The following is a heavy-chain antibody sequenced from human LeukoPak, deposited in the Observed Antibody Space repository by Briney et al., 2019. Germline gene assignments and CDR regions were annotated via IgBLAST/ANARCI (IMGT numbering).Heavy chain of an antibody. V-gene: IGHV4-59*08. Sequence: SETLSLTCTVPGGSISTYYWSWIRQPPGKGLEWIGSMYYSGSTNYKPSLKSRVTISVDTSKNQFSLKLISVTAADTAVSYCARHAYSYDRSGSYEAFDIWGQGTMVTVSS. J-gene: IGHJ3*02. CDR3: ARHAYSYDRSGSYEAFDI. CDR1: GGSISTYY. D-gene: IGHD3-22*01. CDR2: MYYSGST.